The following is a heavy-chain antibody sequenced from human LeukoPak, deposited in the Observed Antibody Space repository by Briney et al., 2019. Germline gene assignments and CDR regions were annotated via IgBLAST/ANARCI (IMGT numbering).Heavy chain of an antibody. CDR2: IWYDGSKK. V-gene: IGHV3-33*01. D-gene: IGHD1/OR15-1a*01. J-gene: IGHJ2*01. CDR1: GFTFSNYG. Sequence: GGSLRLSCAASGFTFSNYGMHWVRQAPGKGLEWVAVIWYDGSKKYYADSVKGRFTISRDNSKNTVYLQMNSLRAEDTAVYYCASATGANWYLDLWGRGTLVTVSS. CDR3: ASATGANWYLDL.